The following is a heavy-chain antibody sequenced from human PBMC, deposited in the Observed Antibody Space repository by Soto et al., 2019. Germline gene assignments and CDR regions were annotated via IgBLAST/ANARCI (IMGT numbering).Heavy chain of an antibody. CDR1: GFVFEMYW. J-gene: IGHJ4*02. D-gene: IGHD2-2*01. CDR2: ISDDGART. CDR3: TRGPRPSSVSTGAF. V-gene: IGHV3-74*01. Sequence: GGCLRLSCAASGFVFEMYWMHWVRQTPGKGPEWVSRISDDGARTDYADSVKGRFTISRDNAKNSLYLQMNSLRAEDTAVYYCTRGPRPSSVSTGAFWGLVALVTVSS.